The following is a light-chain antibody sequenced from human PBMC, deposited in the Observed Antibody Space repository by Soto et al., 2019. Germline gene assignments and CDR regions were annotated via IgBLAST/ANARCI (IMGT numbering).Light chain of an antibody. Sequence: QSVLTQPDSVSGSHGQSITISCTGTSSDVGGYNFVSWYQHHQGKAHKLMIYDVSNRPSGVSNSFSGSRSGNTASLTISGLQNEHEADSYCSSYTNSITFVVFVGGTQLTFL. CDR2: DVS. V-gene: IGLV2-14*03. CDR3: SSYTNSITFVV. J-gene: IGLJ2*01. CDR1: SSDVGGYNF.